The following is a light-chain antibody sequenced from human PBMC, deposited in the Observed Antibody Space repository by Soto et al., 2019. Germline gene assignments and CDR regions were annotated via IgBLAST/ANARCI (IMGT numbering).Light chain of an antibody. V-gene: IGKV1-39*01. Sequence: DIEMTQSPSSLSASVGDRATLTCRASQSISSYLAWYQQKPGKAPKLLIYAASSFQSGIPSRFSGSGSGTDFTLTISSLQPEDFATYYCQQDYNCPSTVGQGTKVEIK. J-gene: IGKJ1*01. CDR1: QSISSY. CDR2: AAS. CDR3: QQDYNCPST.